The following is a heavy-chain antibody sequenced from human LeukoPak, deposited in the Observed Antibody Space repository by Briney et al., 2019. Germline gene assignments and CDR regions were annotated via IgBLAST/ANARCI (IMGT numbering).Heavy chain of an antibody. V-gene: IGHV1-2*02. Sequence: ASVKVSCKASGYTFTGYYMHWVRQAPGQGLEWMGWINPNSGGTNYAQKFQGRVTMTRDTSISTAYMELSRLRSEDTAVYYCARDGGPHCSSTSCLSYPFDPWGQGTLVTVSS. D-gene: IGHD2-2*01. J-gene: IGHJ5*02. CDR3: ARDGGPHCSSTSCLSYPFDP. CDR2: INPNSGGT. CDR1: GYTFTGYY.